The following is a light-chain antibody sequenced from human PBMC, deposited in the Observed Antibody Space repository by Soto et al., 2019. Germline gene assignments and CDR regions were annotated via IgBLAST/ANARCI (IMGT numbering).Light chain of an antibody. CDR2: KAS. Sequence: DIQMTQSPSTLSASVGDRVTITCRASQSISSWLAWYQQKPGKAPKLLIYKASSLEGGVPSRFSGSGSGTDFTLTISSLQPDDFATYYCQQYTRYSLTSCGGTKVDVK. J-gene: IGKJ4*01. CDR1: QSISSW. V-gene: IGKV1-5*03. CDR3: QQYTRYSLT.